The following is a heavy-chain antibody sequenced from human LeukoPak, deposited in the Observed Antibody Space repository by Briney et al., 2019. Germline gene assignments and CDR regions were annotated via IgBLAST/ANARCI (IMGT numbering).Heavy chain of an antibody. V-gene: IGHV3-21*04. Sequence: GGSLRLSCAASGFTFSSYSMNWVRQAPGKGLEWVSSISSSSSYIYYADSVKGRFTISRDNAKNSLYLQMNSLRAEDTAVYYCAKGAPLLWFGEPTGNTYFDYWGQGTLVTVSS. CDR1: GFTFSSYS. D-gene: IGHD3-10*01. J-gene: IGHJ4*02. CDR3: AKGAPLLWFGEPTGNTYFDY. CDR2: ISSSSSYI.